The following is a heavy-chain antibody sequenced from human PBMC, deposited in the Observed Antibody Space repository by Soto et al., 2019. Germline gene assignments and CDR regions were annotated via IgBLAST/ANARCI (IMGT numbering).Heavy chain of an antibody. CDR1: GGSISSYY. CDR3: ARNGWNYGYYYYYMDV. V-gene: IGHV4-59*01. Sequence: QVQLQESGPGLVKPSETLSLTCTVSGGSISSYYWSWIRQPPGKGLEWIGYIYYSGSTNYNPSLKSRVTITVDKSRNQFSLKLSSVTAADTAVYYCARNGWNYGYYYYYMDVWGKGTTVTVSS. J-gene: IGHJ6*03. CDR2: IYYSGST. D-gene: IGHD1-7*01.